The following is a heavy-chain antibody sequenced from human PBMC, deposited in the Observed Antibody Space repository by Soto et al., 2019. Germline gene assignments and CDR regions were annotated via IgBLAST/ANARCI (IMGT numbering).Heavy chain of an antibody. D-gene: IGHD4-17*01. CDR2: IYYSGDT. J-gene: IGHJ6*02. CDR1: GESSVRGHYY. CDR3: AREGALLYGGNPDYYYTVDV. V-gene: IGHV4-30-4*01. Sequence: TYSFYGESSVRGHYYKGGIRQTPDKGLEWIGYIYYSGDTNYNPSLKSRVIISVDTSKNQFSLKLSSVTAADTAVYYCAREGALLYGGNPDYYYTVDVWGQGTTVP.